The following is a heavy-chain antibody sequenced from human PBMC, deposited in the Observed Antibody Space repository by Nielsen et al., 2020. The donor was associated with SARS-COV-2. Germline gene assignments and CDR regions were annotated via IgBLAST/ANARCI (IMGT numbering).Heavy chain of an antibody. CDR2: SNHGGNT. J-gene: IGHJ6*02. CDR3: ARLRFLEWLSSGYYSYGMDV. Sequence: SETLSLTCAVYGVSLSGYYWSWIRQPPGKGLEWIGESNHGGNTTYNPSLKSRVTVSLDTSKNQFSLKLSSVTAADTAVYYCARLRFLEWLSSGYYSYGMDVWGQGTMVTVSS. D-gene: IGHD3-3*01. V-gene: IGHV4-34*01. CDR1: GVSLSGYY.